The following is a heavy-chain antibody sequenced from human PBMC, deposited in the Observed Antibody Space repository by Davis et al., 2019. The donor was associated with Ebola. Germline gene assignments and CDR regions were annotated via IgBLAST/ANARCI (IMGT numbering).Heavy chain of an antibody. CDR3: TSPEGYGDYGDYRGGDY. V-gene: IGHV3-49*04. J-gene: IGHJ4*02. Sequence: PGGSLRLSCAASGFIFSSYVMSWVRQAPGKGLEWVGFIRSKTYGGTTEYAASVKGRFTISRDDSKNTAYLQMNSLKTEDTAVYYCTSPEGYGDYGDYRGGDYWGQGTLVTVSS. D-gene: IGHD4-17*01. CDR2: IRSKTYGGTT. CDR1: GFIFSSYV.